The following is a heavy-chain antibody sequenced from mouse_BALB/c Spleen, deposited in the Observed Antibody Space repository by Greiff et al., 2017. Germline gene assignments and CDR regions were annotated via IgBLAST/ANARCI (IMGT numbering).Heavy chain of an antibody. Sequence: EVQGVASGGDLVKPGGSLKLSCAASGFTFSSYGMSWVRQTTDKRLEWVATISSGGSYTYYPDSVKGRFTISRDNAKNTLYLQMSSLKSEDTAMYYCARQGFDVWGAGTTVTVSS. CDR1: GFTFSSYG. CDR3: ARQGFDV. V-gene: IGHV5-6*01. J-gene: IGHJ1*01. CDR2: ISSGGSYT.